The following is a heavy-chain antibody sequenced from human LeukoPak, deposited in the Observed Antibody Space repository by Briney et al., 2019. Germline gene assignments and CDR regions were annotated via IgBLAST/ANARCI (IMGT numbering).Heavy chain of an antibody. CDR3: VRDKYDRSNYAHFDS. Sequence: TGGSLRLSCAASGFPFSTHSLNWVRQAPGKGLEWVSSISAGGDFVYYGDSVKGRFTMSRDNAKNSLHLRMDSLTAEDTAVYYCVRDKYDRSNYAHFDSWGHGTLVTVSS. V-gene: IGHV3-21*01. D-gene: IGHD3-22*01. CDR1: GFPFSTHS. J-gene: IGHJ4*01. CDR2: ISAGGDFV.